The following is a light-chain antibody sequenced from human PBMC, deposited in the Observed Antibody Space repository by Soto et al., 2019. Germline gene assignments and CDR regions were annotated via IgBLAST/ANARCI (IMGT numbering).Light chain of an antibody. J-gene: IGKJ3*01. CDR3: QQSYSRPLT. CDR1: QYSSSY. CDR2: GAS. V-gene: IGKV1-39*01. Sequence: DIQMTQSPSSLSASVGDRVTITCRASQYSSSYVNWYQQKPGKAPKFLIYGASDLQRGVPSRFSGSGSGTDFTLTTNSLQPEDFATYYCQQSYSRPLTFGPGTKLDIK.